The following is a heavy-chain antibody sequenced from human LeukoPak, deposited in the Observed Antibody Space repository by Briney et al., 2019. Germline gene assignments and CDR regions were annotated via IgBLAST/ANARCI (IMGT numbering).Heavy chain of an antibody. Sequence: PGGSLRLSCAASGFTFSTHWMTWVRQAPGKGLEWVANIKQDGSEKYYVDSVRGRFTISRDNSKNTLYLQMNSLRAEDTAVYSCARGYCTSSSCYNDYWGQGTLVTVSS. CDR2: IKQDGSEK. D-gene: IGHD2-2*02. CDR1: GFTFSTHW. J-gene: IGHJ4*02. CDR3: ARGYCTSSSCYNDY. V-gene: IGHV3-7*01.